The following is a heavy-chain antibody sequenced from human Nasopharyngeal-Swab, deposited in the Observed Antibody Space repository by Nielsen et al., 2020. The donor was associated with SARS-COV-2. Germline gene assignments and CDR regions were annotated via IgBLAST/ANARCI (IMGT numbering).Heavy chain of an antibody. CDR2: IYWDDDK. CDR1: GFSLSTSGVG. J-gene: IGHJ5*02. CDR3: AHNQHWGGYEQQWLVPADWFDP. Sequence: SGPTLVKPTQTLTLTCTFSGFSLSTSGVGVGWIRQPPGKALEWLALIYWDDDKRYSPSLKSRLTITKDTSENQVVLTMTNMDPVDTATYYCAHNQHWGGYEQQWLVPADWFDPWGQGTLVTVSS. D-gene: IGHD6-19*01. V-gene: IGHV2-5*02.